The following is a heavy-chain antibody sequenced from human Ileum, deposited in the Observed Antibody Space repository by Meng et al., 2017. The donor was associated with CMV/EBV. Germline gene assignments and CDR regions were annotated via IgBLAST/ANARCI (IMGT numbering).Heavy chain of an antibody. J-gene: IGHJ4*02. CDR3: ARGPGGFGDFNFDY. D-gene: IGHD3-16*01. CDR2: IYHGVST. CDR1: GGSITSFC. Sequence: PRPSRPGPRNPSSPLSLTCTVSGGSITSFCGSWIRQPAAKALEWIGRIYHGVSTNYNPSLKSRVTLSVDTSKNQFSMRLTSVTAADTAVYYCARGPGGFGDFNFDYWGQGTLVTVSS. V-gene: IGHV4-4*07.